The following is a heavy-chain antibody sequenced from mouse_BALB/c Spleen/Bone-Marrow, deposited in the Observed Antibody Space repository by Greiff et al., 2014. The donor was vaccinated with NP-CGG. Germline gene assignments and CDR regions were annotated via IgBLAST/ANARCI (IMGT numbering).Heavy chain of an antibody. CDR3: ASSVIMLDPLPY. J-gene: IGHJ3*01. D-gene: IGHD1-2*01. V-gene: IGHV1-69*01. CDR2: IDTSDSYT. Sequence: QVQLQQSGAELVMPGASVKMSCKASGHTFTDYWMHWVKQRPGQGLEWIGAIDTSDSYTSYNQKFKGKATLTVDESSSTAYMQLSSLTSEDSAVYYCASSVIMLDPLPYWRQRT. CDR1: GHTFTDYW.